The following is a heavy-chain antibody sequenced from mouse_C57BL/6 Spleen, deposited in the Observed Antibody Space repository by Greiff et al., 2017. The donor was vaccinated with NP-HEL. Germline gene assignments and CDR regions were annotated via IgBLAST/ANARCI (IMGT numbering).Heavy chain of an antibody. CDR1: GYAFTNYL. CDR3: ARSGYYYGLFAY. Sequence: QVQLQQSGAELVRPGTSVKVSCKASGYAFTNYLIEWVKQRPGQGLEWIGVLNPGSGGTNYNEKFKGKATLTADKSSSTAYMQLSSLTSEDSAVYFCARSGYYYGLFAYWGQGTLVTVSA. V-gene: IGHV1-54*01. CDR2: LNPGSGGT. J-gene: IGHJ3*01. D-gene: IGHD1-1*01.